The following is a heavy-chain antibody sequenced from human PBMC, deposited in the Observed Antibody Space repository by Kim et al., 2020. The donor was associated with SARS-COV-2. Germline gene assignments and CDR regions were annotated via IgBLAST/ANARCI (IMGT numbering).Heavy chain of an antibody. CDR2: FGRSGGDT. CDR1: GFTFTNYG. D-gene: IGHD3-22*01. CDR3: AKRDYYDSGAYYDY. Sequence: GGSLRLSCVASGFTFTNYGMSWVRQAPGKGLEWVSGFGRSGGDTYYADSVKGRFTISRDNSKETLYLQMNRLRAEDTALYYCAKRDYYDSGAYYDYWGQG. J-gene: IGHJ4*02. V-gene: IGHV3-23*01.